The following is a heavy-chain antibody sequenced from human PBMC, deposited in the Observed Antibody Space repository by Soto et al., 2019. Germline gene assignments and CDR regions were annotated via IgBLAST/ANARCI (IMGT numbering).Heavy chain of an antibody. Sequence: GGSLRLSCAASGFTFSSYAMSWVRQAPGKGLEWVSATSGSGGSTYYADSVKGWFTISRDNSKNTLYLQMNSLRAEDTAVYYCAKDGGFEQQLVYTPFDYWGQGTLVTVSS. CDR1: GFTFSSYA. V-gene: IGHV3-23*01. J-gene: IGHJ4*02. D-gene: IGHD6-13*01. CDR3: AKDGGFEQQLVYTPFDY. CDR2: TSGSGGST.